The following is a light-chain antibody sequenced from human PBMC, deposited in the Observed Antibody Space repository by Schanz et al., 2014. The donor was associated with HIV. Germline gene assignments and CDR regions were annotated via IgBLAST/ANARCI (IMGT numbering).Light chain of an antibody. J-gene: IGLJ2*01. V-gene: IGLV1-44*01. CDR2: ATY. CDR1: SSNIGSNT. Sequence: QSVLTQPPSASGTPGQRVTISCSGSSSNIGSNTVNWYQQLPGTAPKLLIYATYNRPSGVPDRFFGSKSGTSASLAISGLRSDDEAHYYCATWDDSLKGVVFGGGTKLTVL. CDR3: ATWDDSLKGVV.